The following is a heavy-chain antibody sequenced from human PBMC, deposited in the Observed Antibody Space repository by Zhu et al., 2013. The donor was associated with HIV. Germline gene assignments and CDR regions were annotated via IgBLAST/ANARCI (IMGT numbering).Heavy chain of an antibody. Sequence: QVQLVQSGAEVKKPGSSVKVSCKASGGTFSSYAISWVRQAPGQGLEWMGWIIPIFGIANYAQKFQGRVTITADESTSTAYMELSSLRSEDTAVYYCARDRYGGYYFDYWGQGTLVTVSS. D-gene: IGHD4-17*01. CDR1: GGTFSSYA. CDR2: IIPIFGIA. V-gene: IGHV1-69*12. J-gene: IGHJ4*02. CDR3: ARDRYGGYYFDY.